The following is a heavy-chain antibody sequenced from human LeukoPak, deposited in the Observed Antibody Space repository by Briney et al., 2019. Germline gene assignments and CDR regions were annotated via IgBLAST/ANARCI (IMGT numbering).Heavy chain of an antibody. J-gene: IGHJ4*02. V-gene: IGHV1-18*01. Sequence: ASVKVSCKASGYTFTSYGISWVRQSPGQGLEWMGWISAYNGNTNYAQKLQGRVTMTTDTSTSTAYMELRSLRSDDTAVYYCARRGKRYDFWSGYHGLDYWGQGTLVTVSS. CDR1: GYTFTSYG. D-gene: IGHD3-3*01. CDR2: ISAYNGNT. CDR3: ARRGKRYDFWSGYHGLDY.